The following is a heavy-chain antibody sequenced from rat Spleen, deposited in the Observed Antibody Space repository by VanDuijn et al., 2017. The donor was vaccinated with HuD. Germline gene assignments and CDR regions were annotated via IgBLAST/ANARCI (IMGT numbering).Heavy chain of an antibody. V-gene: IGHV5-17*01. CDR1: GFTFSDYA. D-gene: IGHD1-11*01. Sequence: EVQLVESGGGLIQPGRSLKFSCAASGFTFSDYAMAWVRQAPKKGLEWVATIIYDGSSTYYRDSVKGRFTISRDNAKSTLYLQMDSLRSEDTATYYCARHRYGGYSDYWGQGVMVTVSS. CDR3: ARHRYGGYSDY. J-gene: IGHJ2*01. CDR2: IIYDGSST.